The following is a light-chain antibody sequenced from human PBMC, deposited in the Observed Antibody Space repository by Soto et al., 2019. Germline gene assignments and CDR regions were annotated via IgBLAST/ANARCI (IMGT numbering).Light chain of an antibody. CDR2: DAS. CDR3: QQYGSSPT. Sequence: EIVVTQSPATLSLSPGERATLSCRASQDINSYLAWYQQKPGQAPRLLIYDASNRATGIPARFSGSGPGTDFTLTISSLEPEDSAVYYCQQYGSSPTFGGGTKVDIK. J-gene: IGKJ4*01. CDR1: QDINSY. V-gene: IGKV3D-11*01.